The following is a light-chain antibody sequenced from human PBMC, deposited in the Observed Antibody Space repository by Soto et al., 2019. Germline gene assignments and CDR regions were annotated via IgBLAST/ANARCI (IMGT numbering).Light chain of an antibody. V-gene: IGKV1-5*03. J-gene: IGKJ1*01. CDR3: QQYNNYWT. Sequence: ETQLPQSPSPLFASVEDGVTTICRPVQVFNVRLPWYQQKPGKAPNLLIYKPSSLESGVPSRFSGSGSGTEFTLTISSLQPDDFATYYCQQYNNYWTFGQGTKVEIK. CDR2: KPS. CDR1: QVFNVR.